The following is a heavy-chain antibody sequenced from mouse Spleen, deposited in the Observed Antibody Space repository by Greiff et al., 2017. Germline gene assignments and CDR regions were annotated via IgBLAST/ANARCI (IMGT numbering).Heavy chain of an antibody. D-gene: IGHD4-1*01. CDR3: ARDWARYYYAMDY. CDR2: IYPGSGST. J-gene: IGHJ4*01. V-gene: IGHV1-55*01. CDR1: GYAFSSYW. Sequence: QVQLQQSGAELVKPGASVKISCKASGYAFSSYWMNWVKQRPGQGLEWIGDIYPGSGSTNYNEKFKSKATLTVDTSSSTAYMQLSSLTSEDSAVYYCARDWARYYYAMDYWGQGTSVTVSS.